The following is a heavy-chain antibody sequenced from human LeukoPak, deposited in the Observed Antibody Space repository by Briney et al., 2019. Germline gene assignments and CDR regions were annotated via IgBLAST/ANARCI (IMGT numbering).Heavy chain of an antibody. J-gene: IGHJ4*02. Sequence: GGSLRLSCAVSGLSVSSNYMSWVRQAPGKGLGWVSVIYRGGSTYYADSVKGRFTISRDNSKNTLYLQMNSLRAEDTAVYYCARGAAAPVYDYWGQGTLVTVSS. D-gene: IGHD6-13*01. CDR2: IYRGGST. CDR1: GLSVSSNY. V-gene: IGHV3-53*01. CDR3: ARGAAAPVYDY.